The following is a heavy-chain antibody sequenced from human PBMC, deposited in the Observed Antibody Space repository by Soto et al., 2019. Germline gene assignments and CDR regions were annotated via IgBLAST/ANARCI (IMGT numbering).Heavy chain of an antibody. J-gene: IGHJ6*03. CDR3: ASTMVQDQDNYYYYMDV. D-gene: IGHD3-10*01. V-gene: IGHV1-46*02. CDR1: GYTFNSYD. Sequence: ASLIVSSKASGYTFNSYDIHWVRQAPGQGLEWMGIINPSGGSTSYAQKFQGRVTMTRDTSTSTVYMELSSLRSEDTAVYYCASTMVQDQDNYYYYMDVWGKGTTVTVSS. CDR2: INPSGGST.